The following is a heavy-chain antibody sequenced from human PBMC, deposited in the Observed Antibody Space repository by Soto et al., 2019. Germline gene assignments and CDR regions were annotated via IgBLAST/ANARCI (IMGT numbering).Heavy chain of an antibody. Sequence: QVQLVQSGAEVKKPGASVKVSCKASGYTFTRSGISWVRQAPGQGPEWMGWISSYNGDTNYAQTFQGRVTMTTDTSTSTAYMELRRLRSDDTAVYYCASEGVAPYYYYGMDVWGQGTPVTVSS. CDR1: GYTFTRSG. D-gene: IGHD5-12*01. CDR3: ASEGVAPYYYYGMDV. V-gene: IGHV1-18*01. CDR2: ISSYNGDT. J-gene: IGHJ6*02.